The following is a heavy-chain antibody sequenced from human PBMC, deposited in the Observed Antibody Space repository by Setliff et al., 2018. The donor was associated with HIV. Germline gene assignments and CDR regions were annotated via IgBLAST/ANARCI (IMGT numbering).Heavy chain of an antibody. J-gene: IGHJ4*03. Sequence: PGESLKISCKGSGYSFPSHWIGWVRQMPGKGLEWMGIIYPGDSDTRYSPSFQGQVTISADKSFSTADLQWSSLKASDTAMYYCARGGVVGGTPFGPNAPPYFDYWVPETLLVTVSS. CDR3: ARGGVVGGTPFGPNAPPYFDY. V-gene: IGHV5-51*01. CDR2: IYPGDSDT. D-gene: IGHD2-15*01. CDR1: GYSFPSHW.